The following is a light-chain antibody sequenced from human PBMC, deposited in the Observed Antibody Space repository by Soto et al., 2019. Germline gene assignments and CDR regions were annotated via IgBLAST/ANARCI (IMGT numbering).Light chain of an antibody. CDR3: QQYNGYSRT. J-gene: IGKJ1*01. CDR2: DVS. CDR1: QSIGDS. Sequence: IPMARSPSTLAACVGDRVRITCRASQSIGDSLAWYQQKPGKAPYLLISDVSSLERGVPSRFSGSGSGTEFTLTISSMQPDDFATFYCQQYNGYSRTFGQGTKVDTK. V-gene: IGKV1-5*01.